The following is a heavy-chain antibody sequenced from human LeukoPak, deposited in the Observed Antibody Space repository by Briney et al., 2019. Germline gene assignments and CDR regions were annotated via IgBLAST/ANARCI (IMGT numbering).Heavy chain of an antibody. J-gene: IGHJ3*02. CDR3: AKNAPRITMVRGLPARGAFDI. CDR2: ISWNSGSI. Sequence: GGSLRLSCAASGFTFDDYAMHWVRQAPGKGLEWVSGISWNSGSIGYADSVKGRFTISRDNAKNSLYLQMNSLRAEDTALYYCAKNAPRITMVRGLPARGAFDIWGQGTMVTVSS. D-gene: IGHD3-10*01. CDR1: GFTFDDYA. V-gene: IGHV3-9*01.